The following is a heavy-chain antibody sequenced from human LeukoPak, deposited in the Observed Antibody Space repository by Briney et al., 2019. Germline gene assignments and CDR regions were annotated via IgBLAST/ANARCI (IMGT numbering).Heavy chain of an antibody. Sequence: GGSLRLSCAVSGFTFSNFWMSWVRQAPGRGLGWVANMHPEGNEKYHVESVKGRFTISRDNAKNSLFLQMNGLRVEDTAVYCCARGDAFSGDHWGQGTLVTVSS. CDR1: GFTFSNFW. V-gene: IGHV3-7*04. CDR3: ARGDAFSGDH. J-gene: IGHJ4*02. CDR2: MHPEGNEK.